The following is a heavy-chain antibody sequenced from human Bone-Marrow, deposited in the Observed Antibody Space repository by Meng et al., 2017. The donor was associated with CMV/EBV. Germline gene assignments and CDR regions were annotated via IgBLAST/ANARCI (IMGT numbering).Heavy chain of an antibody. CDR1: GYSFTSYW. J-gene: IGHJ4*02. CDR3: ERHIYYYGSGSRIDYFDY. V-gene: IGHV5-51*01. Sequence: GGSLRLSCQASGYSFTSYWIGWVRQMPGKGLEWMGIIFPGDSDTMYSPSLQGQITMSVDKSITTAYLQWSSLKAADTAIYYCERHIYYYGSGSRIDYFDYWGQGTLVTVSS. D-gene: IGHD3-10*01. CDR2: IFPGDSDT.